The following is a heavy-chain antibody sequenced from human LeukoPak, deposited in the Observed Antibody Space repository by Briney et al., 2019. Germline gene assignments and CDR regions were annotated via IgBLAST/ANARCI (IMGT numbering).Heavy chain of an antibody. Sequence: GGSLRLSCAASGFTFSSYAMSWVRQAPGKGLEWVSAISGSGGSTYYADSVKGRFTISRDNSKNTLYLQMNSLRAEDTAVYYCAKGGGSGRQWPGLFDYWGQGTLVTVSS. J-gene: IGHJ4*02. D-gene: IGHD1-26*01. CDR3: AKGGGSGRQWPGLFDY. CDR1: GFTFSSYA. V-gene: IGHV3-23*01. CDR2: ISGSGGST.